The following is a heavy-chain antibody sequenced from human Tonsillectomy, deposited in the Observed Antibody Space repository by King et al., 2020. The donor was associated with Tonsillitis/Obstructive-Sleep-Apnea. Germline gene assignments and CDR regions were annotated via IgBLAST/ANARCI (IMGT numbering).Heavy chain of an antibody. V-gene: IGHV4-39*01. J-gene: IGHJ4*02. D-gene: IGHD1-1*01. CDR3: ARQANEVAPYYFDY. CDR2: IYYSGST. Sequence: QLQESGPGLVKPSETLSLTCTVSGGSISSGIYYWGWIRQPPGKGLEWIGSIYYSGSTYYKPSLKSRVTISVDTSKNQFSLKLSSVTAADTAVYYCARQANEVAPYYFDYWGQGPLVTVSS. CDR1: GGSISSGIYY.